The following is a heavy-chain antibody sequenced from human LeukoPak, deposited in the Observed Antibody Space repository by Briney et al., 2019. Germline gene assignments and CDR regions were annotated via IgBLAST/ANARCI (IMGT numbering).Heavy chain of an antibody. J-gene: IGHJ4*02. CDR1: GFTVSSNY. D-gene: IGHD3-22*01. V-gene: IGHV3-53*01. Sequence: PGGSLRLSCAASGFTVSSNYMSWVRQAPGKGLEWVSVIYSGGSTYYADSVKGRFTISRDNSKDSLYLQMSSLREDDTAVYFCVGYYDSRGYFDLWGQGTLVTVSS. CDR3: VGYYDSRGYFDL. CDR2: IYSGGST.